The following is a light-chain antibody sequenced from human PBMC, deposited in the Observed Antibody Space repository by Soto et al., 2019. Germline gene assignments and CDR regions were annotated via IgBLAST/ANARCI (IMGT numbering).Light chain of an antibody. CDR2: KVS. J-gene: IGKJ2*01. Sequence: DVVMTQSPLSLPVTLGQPASISCRSSQSLVYRDGDTYLNWFQQRPGHSPRRLIYKVSNRDSGVPDRFSGSGSGTDFTLKISRVEAEDVGLYYCMQGAHWPYTFGQGTKLEIK. V-gene: IGKV2-30*01. CDR3: MQGAHWPYT. CDR1: QSLVYRDGDTY.